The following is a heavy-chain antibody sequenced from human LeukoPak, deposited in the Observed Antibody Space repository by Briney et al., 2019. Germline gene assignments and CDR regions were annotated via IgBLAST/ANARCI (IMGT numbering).Heavy chain of an antibody. Sequence: SETLSLTCAVYGGSFSGYYWSWIRQPPGKGLEWIGEINHRGSTNYNRSLKSRVTISVDTSKNQFSLKLSSVTAADTAVYYCARARLYYDILTGRYYYYGMDVWGQGTTVTVSS. CDR3: ARARLYYDILTGRYYYYGMDV. J-gene: IGHJ6*02. CDR1: GGSFSGYY. CDR2: INHRGST. V-gene: IGHV4-34*01. D-gene: IGHD3-9*01.